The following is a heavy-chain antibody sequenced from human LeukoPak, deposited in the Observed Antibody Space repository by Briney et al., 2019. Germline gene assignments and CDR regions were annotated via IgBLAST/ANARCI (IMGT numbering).Heavy chain of an antibody. CDR1: GYSISSGYY. D-gene: IGHD2-2*01. CDR3: ARRLVVVVPGVDPAWLTQNWFDP. Sequence: NPSETLSLTCAVSGYSISSGYYWGWIRQPPGKGLEWIGSIYHSGSTYYNPSLKSRVTISVDTSKNQFSLKLSSVTAADTAVYYCARRLVVVVPGVDPAWLTQNWFDPWGQGTLVTVSS. CDR2: IYHSGST. V-gene: IGHV4-38-2*01. J-gene: IGHJ5*02.